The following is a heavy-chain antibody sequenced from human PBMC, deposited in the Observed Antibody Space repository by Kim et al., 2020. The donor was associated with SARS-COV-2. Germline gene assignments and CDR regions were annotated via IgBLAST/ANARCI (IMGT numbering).Heavy chain of an antibody. J-gene: IGHJ5*02. D-gene: IGHD6-13*01. Sequence: GGSLRLSCAASGFTFSSYSMNWVRQAPGKGLEWVSYISSSSSTIYYADSVKGRFTISRDNAKNSLYLQMNSLRDEDTAVYYCARGGLPISSSWHAGVINWFDPWGQGTLVTVSS. CDR2: ISSSSSTI. V-gene: IGHV3-48*02. CDR3: ARGGLPISSSWHAGVINWFDP. CDR1: GFTFSSYS.